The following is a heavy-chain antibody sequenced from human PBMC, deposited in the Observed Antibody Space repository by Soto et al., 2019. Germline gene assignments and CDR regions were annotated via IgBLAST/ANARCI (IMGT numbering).Heavy chain of an antibody. CDR3: ARGAMANFDY. CDR2: LIAMLGTP. CDR1: GGTFGSHG. V-gene: IGHV1-69*13. D-gene: IGHD5-18*01. J-gene: IGHJ4*02. Sequence: GASVKVSCKASGGTFGSHGIAWVRQAPGQGLEWMGGLIAMLGTPTYARKVQGRATITADESLTSSYLELRSLRSEDTAVYFCARGAMANFDYWGQGTVVTLSS.